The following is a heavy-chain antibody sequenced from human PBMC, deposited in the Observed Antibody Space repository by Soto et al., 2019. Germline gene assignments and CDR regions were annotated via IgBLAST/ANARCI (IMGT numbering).Heavy chain of an antibody. V-gene: IGHV1-18*01. CDR2: ISAYNGNT. CDR3: ARVFYYDSSWGAFDI. J-gene: IGHJ3*02. D-gene: IGHD3-22*01. CDR1: GYTFTSYG. Sequence: ASVKVSCKASGYTFTSYGISWVRQAPGQGLEWMGWISAYNGNTNYAQKLQGRVTMTTDTSTSTAYMELRSLRSDDTAVYYCARVFYYDSSWGAFDIWGQGTRVTVAS.